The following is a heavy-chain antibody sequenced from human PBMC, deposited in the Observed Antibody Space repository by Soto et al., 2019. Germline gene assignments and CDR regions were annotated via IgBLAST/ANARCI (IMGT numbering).Heavy chain of an antibody. CDR1: GYTFTSYD. D-gene: IGHD2-8*02. J-gene: IGHJ6*02. Sequence: ASVKVSCKASGYTFTSYDINWVRQATGQGLEWMGWMNPNSGNTGYAQKFQGRVTMTRNTSISTAYMELSSLRSEDTAVYYCARERWRGMPTEVSTPYYYGMDVWGQGTTVTVSS. CDR3: ARERWRGMPTEVSTPYYYGMDV. CDR2: MNPNSGNT. V-gene: IGHV1-8*01.